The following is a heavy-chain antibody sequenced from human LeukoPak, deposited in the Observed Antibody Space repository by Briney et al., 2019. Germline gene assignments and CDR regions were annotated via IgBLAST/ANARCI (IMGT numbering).Heavy chain of an antibody. J-gene: IGHJ4*02. CDR2: INHSGST. CDR3: ARGLATVVTH. CDR1: GGSFSGYY. V-gene: IGHV4-34*01. Sequence: SETLSLTCAVYGGSFSGYYWSWIRQPPGKGLEWIGEINHSGSTNYNPPLKSRVTISVDTSKNQFSLKLSSVTAADTAVYYCARGLATVVTHWGQGTLVTVSS. D-gene: IGHD4-23*01.